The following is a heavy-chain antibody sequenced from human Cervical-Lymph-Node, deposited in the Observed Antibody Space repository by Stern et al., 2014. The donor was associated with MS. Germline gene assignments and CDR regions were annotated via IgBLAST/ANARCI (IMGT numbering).Heavy chain of an antibody. CDR3: AREKGWFDP. J-gene: IGHJ5*02. V-gene: IGHV1-8*01. Sequence: QVQLVQSGAEVKKPGASVKVSCKASGYTLTSYDINWVRQAPGKGLEWMGWMDPNSGNTGYAQKFQGRVSMTRNTSISTAYMELSSLRSEDTAVYYCAREKGWFDPWGQGTLVTVSS. CDR2: MDPNSGNT. CDR1: GYTLTSYD.